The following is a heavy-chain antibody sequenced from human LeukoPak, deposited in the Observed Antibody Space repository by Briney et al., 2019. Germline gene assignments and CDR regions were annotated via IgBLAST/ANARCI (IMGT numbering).Heavy chain of an antibody. J-gene: IGHJ3*02. CDR3: AREDYLYSSGYYGAFDI. D-gene: IGHD3-22*01. CDR1: GFTFDDYG. Sequence: PGGSLRLSCAASGFTFDDYGMSWVRQAPGKGLEWVSGINWNGGSTGYADSVKGRFTISRDNAKNSLYLQMNSLRAEDTALYYCAREDYLYSSGYYGAFDIWGQGTMVTVSS. V-gene: IGHV3-20*04. CDR2: INWNGGST.